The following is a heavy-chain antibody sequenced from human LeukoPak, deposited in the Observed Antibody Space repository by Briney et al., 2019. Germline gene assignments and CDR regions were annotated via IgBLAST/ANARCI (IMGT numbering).Heavy chain of an antibody. D-gene: IGHD6-13*01. CDR3: AKGSRIAAAGTVYFDY. Sequence: PGGSLRLSCAASGFTFSSYGMHWVRQAPGKGLEWVAFIRYDGCNKYYADSVKGRFTISRDNSKNTLYLQMNSLRAEDTAVYYCAKGSRIAAAGTVYFDYWGQGTLVTVSS. CDR2: IRYDGCNK. J-gene: IGHJ4*02. V-gene: IGHV3-30*02. CDR1: GFTFSSYG.